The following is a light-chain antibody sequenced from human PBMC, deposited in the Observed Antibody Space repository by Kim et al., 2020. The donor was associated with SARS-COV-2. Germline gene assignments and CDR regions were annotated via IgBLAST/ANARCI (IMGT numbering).Light chain of an antibody. CDR3: QQSYTPPYT. CDR1: QTILTY. V-gene: IGKV1-39*01. J-gene: IGKJ2*01. Sequence: DIQMTQSPSSLSAPVGDTVNITCLASQTILTYLNWYQHKSGKAPKLLIYAASGLHAGVPSRFSGSGSGTHFTLSIGTLQPEDSALYYCQQSYTPPYTFGQGTKLEIK. CDR2: AAS.